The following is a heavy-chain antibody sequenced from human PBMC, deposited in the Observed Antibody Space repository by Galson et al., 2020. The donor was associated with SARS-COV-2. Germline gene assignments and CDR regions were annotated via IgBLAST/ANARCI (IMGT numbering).Heavy chain of an antibody. CDR2: ISYDGSNK. Sequence: PGGSLRLSCAASGFTFSSYGMHWVRQAPGKGLEWVAVISYDGSNKYYADSVKGRFTISRDNSKNTLYLQMNSLRAEDTAVYYCAKDLWELLYYYYGMDVWGQGTTVTVSS. D-gene: IGHD1-26*01. J-gene: IGHJ6*02. CDR3: AKDLWELLYYYYGMDV. CDR1: GFTFSSYG. V-gene: IGHV3-30*18.